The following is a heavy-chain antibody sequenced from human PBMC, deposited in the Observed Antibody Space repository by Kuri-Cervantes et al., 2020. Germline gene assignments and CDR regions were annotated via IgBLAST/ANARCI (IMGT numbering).Heavy chain of an antibody. D-gene: IGHD3-3*01. CDR3: AKEGKGYDFWSGYSHFDY. V-gene: IGHV3-23*01. J-gene: IGHJ4*02. Sequence: GESLKISCAASGFTFSSYWMSWVRQAPGKGLEWVSAISGSGGSTYYADSVKGRFTISRDNSKNTLYLQMNSLRAEDTAVYYCAKEGKGYDFWSGYSHFDYWGQGTLVTVSS. CDR2: ISGSGGST. CDR1: GFTFSSYW.